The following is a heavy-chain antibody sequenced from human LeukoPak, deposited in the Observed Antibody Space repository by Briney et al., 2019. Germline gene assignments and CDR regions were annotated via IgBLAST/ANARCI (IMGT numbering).Heavy chain of an antibody. V-gene: IGHV3-66*04. CDR3: ARLSANSSAYLFDY. CDR2: IYRGGST. CDR1: GFTFSSYS. Sequence: GGSLRLSCAASGFTFSSYSMSWVRQAPGKGLEWVSIIYRGGSTNYADSVKGRFTISRDTSKNTLYLQMNSLRAEDTAVYYCARLSANSSAYLFDYWGQGTLVTVSS. J-gene: IGHJ4*02. D-gene: IGHD3-22*01.